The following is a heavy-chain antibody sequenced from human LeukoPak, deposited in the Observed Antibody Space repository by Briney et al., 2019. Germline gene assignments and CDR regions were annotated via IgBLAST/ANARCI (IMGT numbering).Heavy chain of an antibody. V-gene: IGHV3-48*01. CDR1: GFTFSSYS. CDR3: AREPYDFWSGYSFLHFDY. J-gene: IGHJ4*02. CDR2: ISSSSTI. Sequence: PGGSLRLSCAASGFTFSSYSMNWVRQAPGKGLEWVSYISSSSTIYYADSVKGRFTISRDNAKNSLYLQMNSLRAEDTAVYYCAREPYDFWSGYSFLHFDYWGQGTLVTVSS. D-gene: IGHD3-3*01.